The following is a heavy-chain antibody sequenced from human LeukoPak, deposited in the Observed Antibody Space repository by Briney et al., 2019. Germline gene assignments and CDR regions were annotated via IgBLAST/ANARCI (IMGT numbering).Heavy chain of an antibody. CDR3: ARQGVGGDYSRYNWFDP. D-gene: IGHD4-11*01. CDR1: GGSISSSSYY. V-gene: IGHV4-39*07. Sequence: SETLSLTCTVSGGSISSSSYYWGWIRQPPGKGLEWIGSIYYSGSTYYNPSLKSRVTISVDTSKNQFSLKLSSVTAADTAVYYCARQGVGGDYSRYNWFDPWGQGTLVTVSS. J-gene: IGHJ5*02. CDR2: IYYSGST.